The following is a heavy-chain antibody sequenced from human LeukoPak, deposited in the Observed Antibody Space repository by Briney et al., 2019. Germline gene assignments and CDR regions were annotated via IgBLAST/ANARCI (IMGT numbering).Heavy chain of an antibody. J-gene: IGHJ3*02. D-gene: IGHD6-13*01. CDR1: GGSISSSSYY. CDR2: IYYSGST. V-gene: IGHV4-39*01. CDR3: ARHVTLAAAGHDAFDI. Sequence: PSETLSLTCTVSGGSISSSSYYWGWIRQPPGKGLEWIGSIYYSGSTYYNPSLKSRVTISVDTSKNQFSLKLSSVTAADTAVYYCARHVTLAAAGHDAFDIWGRGTMVTVSS.